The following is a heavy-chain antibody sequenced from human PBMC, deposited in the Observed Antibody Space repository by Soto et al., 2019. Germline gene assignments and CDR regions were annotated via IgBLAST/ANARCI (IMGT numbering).Heavy chain of an antibody. CDR1: GGSLNSYY. J-gene: IGHJ5*02. D-gene: IGHD3-22*01. CDR3: ARFSPPRKSYDSNPGWFDP. CDR2: VSSTGST. V-gene: IGHV4-59*01. Sequence: PSETLSLTCTVSGGSLNSYYWTWIRQSPGKGLEWIGYVSSTGSTNYNPSFKSRLTMSLDTSTNEVSLSLTSVTAADAAVYFCARFSPPRKSYDSNPGWFDPWGQGIMVTVSS.